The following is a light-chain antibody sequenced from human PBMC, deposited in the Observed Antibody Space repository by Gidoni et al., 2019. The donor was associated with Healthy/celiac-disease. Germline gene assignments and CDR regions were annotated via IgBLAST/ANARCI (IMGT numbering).Light chain of an antibody. Sequence: EIVLTQSPATLSLSPGERATLACRASQSVSSYLACYQQKPGHAPRLLIYDASNRATGIPARFSGSGSVTDFTLTISSLEPEDFAVYYCQQRSNWPRTFGQGTKVEIK. J-gene: IGKJ1*01. V-gene: IGKV3-11*01. CDR3: QQRSNWPRT. CDR1: QSVSSY. CDR2: DAS.